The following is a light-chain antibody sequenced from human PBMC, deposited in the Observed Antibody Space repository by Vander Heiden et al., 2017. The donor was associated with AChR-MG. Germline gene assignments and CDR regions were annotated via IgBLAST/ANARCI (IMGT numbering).Light chain of an antibody. Sequence: ENVLTKSPGPLSLSPGERATVSCRAGESVSSSYLAWYQQKPGQAPRLLIYGASSRATGIPDRFSGSGSGTDFTLTISRLEPEDFAVYYCQQYGSSPWTFGQGTKVEIK. CDR2: GAS. CDR1: ESVSSSY. CDR3: QQYGSSPWT. J-gene: IGKJ1*01. V-gene: IGKV3-20*01.